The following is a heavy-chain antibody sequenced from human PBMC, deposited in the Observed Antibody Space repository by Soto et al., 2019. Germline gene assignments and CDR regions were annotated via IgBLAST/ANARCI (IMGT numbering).Heavy chain of an antibody. D-gene: IGHD3-22*01. J-gene: IGHJ3*01. V-gene: IGHV1-69*01. CDR2: FIPIFRTL. CDR3: VRDRRIYYSDPHDEFVASDYEV. Sequence: QVQLIQSEAEVKKPGSSVRVSCTASGGIFGSHGFSWVRQAPGQRLEWVGGFIPIFRTLTYTEKFQARVRIAADESTNTVSLDLSSLKSEDTAVYYCVRDRRIYYSDPHDEFVASDYEVWGQGTMVSVSS. CDR1: GGIFGSHG.